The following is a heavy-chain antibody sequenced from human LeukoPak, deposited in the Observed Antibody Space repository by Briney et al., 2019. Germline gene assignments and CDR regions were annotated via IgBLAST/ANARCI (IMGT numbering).Heavy chain of an antibody. V-gene: IGHV3-11*04. CDR3: ASHSSGWYVDY. CDR2: ISSSGSTI. J-gene: IGHJ4*02. Sequence: PGGSLRLSCAASGFTFSDYYMSWIRQAPGKGLEWVSYISSSGSTIYYADSVKGRFTISRDNSKNTLYLQMNSLRAEDTAVYYCASHSSGWYVDYWGQGTLVTVSS. D-gene: IGHD6-19*01. CDR1: GFTFSDYY.